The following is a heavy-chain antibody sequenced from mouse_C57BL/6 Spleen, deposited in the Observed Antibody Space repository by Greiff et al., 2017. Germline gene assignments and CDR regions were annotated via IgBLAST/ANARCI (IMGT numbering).Heavy chain of an antibody. V-gene: IGHV1-69*01. CDR3: AKAGTTVVTYYYAMDY. J-gene: IGHJ4*01. Sequence: QVQLQQPGAELVMPGASVKLSCKASGYTFTSYGMNWVKQRPGQGLEWIGEIDPSDGYTNYNQKFKGKSTLTVDKSSSTAYMQLSSLTSEDSAVYYCAKAGTTVVTYYYAMDYWGQGTSVTVSS. CDR1: GYTFTSYG. CDR2: IDPSDGYT. D-gene: IGHD1-1*01.